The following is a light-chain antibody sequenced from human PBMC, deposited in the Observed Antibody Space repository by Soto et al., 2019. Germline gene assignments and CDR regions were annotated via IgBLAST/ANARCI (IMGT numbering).Light chain of an antibody. J-gene: IGKJ2*01. V-gene: IGKV1-39*01. CDR2: AAS. CDR3: QQSYSTPKP. Sequence: DIQMTQSPSSLSASVGDRVTITCRASQSISSYLNWYQQKPGKAPKLLIYAASSLQSGVPSRFSGSGSGTDFTRNISSLQPEDFATYYCQQSYSTPKPFGQGTKREIQ. CDR1: QSISSY.